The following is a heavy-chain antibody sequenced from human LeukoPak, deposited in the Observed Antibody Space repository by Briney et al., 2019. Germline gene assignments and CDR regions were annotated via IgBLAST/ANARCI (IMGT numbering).Heavy chain of an antibody. J-gene: IGHJ3*02. CDR1: GDSISGGSSY. D-gene: IGHD3-3*01. CDR3: ARQRADDFWSGYYPDAFDI. CDR2: IYYSGST. Sequence: SETLPLTCTVSGDSISGGSSYWGWIRQPPGKGLEWIGSIYYSGSTYYNPSLKSRVTISVDTSKNQFSLKLSSVTAADTAVYYCARQRADDFWSGYYPDAFDIWGQGTMVTVSS. V-gene: IGHV4-39*01.